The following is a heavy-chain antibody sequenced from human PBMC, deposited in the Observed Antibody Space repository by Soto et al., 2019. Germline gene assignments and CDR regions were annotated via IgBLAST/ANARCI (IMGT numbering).Heavy chain of an antibody. CDR3: ARGGGVGVAGSAAFDM. J-gene: IGHJ3*02. Sequence: QLHLVQSGAVVKKPGASVTVSCSASGYPVTAYYMHWVRQAPGRGLEWMGGINPATGAAKYTQTFQGRVPMTRDPSTSTVFIELSGLTSEDTAVFYCARGGGVGVAGSAAFDMWGQGTLVTVSS. CDR2: INPATGAA. D-gene: IGHD3-3*01. CDR1: GYPVTAYY. V-gene: IGHV1-2*02.